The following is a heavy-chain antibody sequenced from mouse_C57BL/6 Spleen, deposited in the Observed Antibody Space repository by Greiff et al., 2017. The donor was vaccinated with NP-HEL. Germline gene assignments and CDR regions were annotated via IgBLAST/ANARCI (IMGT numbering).Heavy chain of an antibody. Sequence: QVQLQQPGAELVMPGASVKLSCKASGYTFTSYWMHWVKQRPGQGLEWIGEIDPSDSYTNYNQKFKGKSTLTVDKSSSTAYMQLSSLTSEDSAVYYCARKAMVRPYWYFDVWGTGTTVTVSS. J-gene: IGHJ1*03. CDR1: GYTFTSYW. V-gene: IGHV1-69*01. CDR2: IDPSDSYT. CDR3: ARKAMVRPYWYFDV. D-gene: IGHD2-1*01.